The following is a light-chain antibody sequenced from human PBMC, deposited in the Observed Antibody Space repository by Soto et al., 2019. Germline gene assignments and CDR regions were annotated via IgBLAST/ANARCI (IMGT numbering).Light chain of an antibody. CDR2: DAS. Sequence: IVMTQGPATLSVTPGERATLSCRASQSVNSKLAWYQQKPGQAPRLLNYDASTRATSIPARFSGSGSGTEFTLTISSLQSEDFAVYYCQQYNDWPPWTFGQGTKV. V-gene: IGKV3-15*01. J-gene: IGKJ1*01. CDR3: QQYNDWPPWT. CDR1: QSVNSK.